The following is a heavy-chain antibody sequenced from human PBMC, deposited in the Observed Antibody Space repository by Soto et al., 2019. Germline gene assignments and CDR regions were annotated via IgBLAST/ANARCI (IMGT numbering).Heavy chain of an antibody. D-gene: IGHD3-22*01. Sequence: GGSLRLSCAASGFTFSSYGMHWVRQAPGKGLEWVAVIWYDGSNKYYADSVKGRFTISRDNSKNTLYLQMNSLRAEDTAVYYCARDTYDSSGYYYYYYGMDVSGQGTTVTVSS. V-gene: IGHV3-33*01. CDR2: IWYDGSNK. J-gene: IGHJ6*02. CDR1: GFTFSSYG. CDR3: ARDTYDSSGYYYYYYGMDV.